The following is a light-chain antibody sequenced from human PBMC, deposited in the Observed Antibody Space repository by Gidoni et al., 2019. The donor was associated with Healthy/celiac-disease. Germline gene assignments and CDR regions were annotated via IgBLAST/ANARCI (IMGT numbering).Light chain of an antibody. J-gene: IGLJ3*02. CDR3: LSADSSGTYRV. CDR2: KDS. V-gene: IGLV3-16*01. Sequence: SYELTQPPSVSVSLGQMARITCSGEALPKKYAYWYQQKPGQFPVLVIYKDSERPSGIPERFSGSSSWTIVTLTISEVQAEDEADYYCLSADSSGTYRVFGGGTKLTVL. CDR1: ALPKKY.